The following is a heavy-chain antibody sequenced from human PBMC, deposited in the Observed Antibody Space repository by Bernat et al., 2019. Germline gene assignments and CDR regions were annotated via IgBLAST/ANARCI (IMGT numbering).Heavy chain of an antibody. CDR3: AKRGFPRAFDV. CDR1: RGSLSGYY. D-gene: IGHD2/OR15-2a*01. Sequence: QVQLQQWGAGLFKPSGTLSLTCAVYRGSLSGYYWSWIRQPPGKGLEWIGEINHSGGTNYNPSLKSRVTISVDTSKSQFSLKLNSVTADDTAVYYCAKRGFPRAFDVWGQGTMVTFSS. V-gene: IGHV4-34*01. CDR2: INHSGGT. J-gene: IGHJ3*01.